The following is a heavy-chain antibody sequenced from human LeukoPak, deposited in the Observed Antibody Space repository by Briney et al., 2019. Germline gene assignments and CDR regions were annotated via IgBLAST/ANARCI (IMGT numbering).Heavy chain of an antibody. CDR2: IYPRDSNT. CDR1: GYSFTSHW. Sequence: GESLKISCKGSGYGSGYSFTSHWIAWVRQMPGKGLEWMGIIYPRDSNTIYSPSFQGQVTISVDTSINTAYLQWISLKASDAAMYYCARHPIAAGGAYNWFDPWGQGTLVTVSS. J-gene: IGHJ5*02. D-gene: IGHD6-13*01. CDR3: ARHPIAAGGAYNWFDP. V-gene: IGHV5-51*01.